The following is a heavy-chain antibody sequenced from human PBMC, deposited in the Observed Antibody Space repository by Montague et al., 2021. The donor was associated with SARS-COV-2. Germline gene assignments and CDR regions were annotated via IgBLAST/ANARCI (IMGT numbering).Heavy chain of an antibody. J-gene: IGHJ3*02. CDR2: IWYDGSNK. V-gene: IGHV3-33*01. CDR3: AREASQDDAFDI. Sequence: SLRLSCAASGFTFSSYGMHWVRQAPGKGLEWVAVIWYDGSNKYYADSVKGRFTISRDNSKNTLYLQMNSLRAEDTAVYYCAREASQDDAFDIWGQGTMVTVSS. CDR1: GFTFSSYG.